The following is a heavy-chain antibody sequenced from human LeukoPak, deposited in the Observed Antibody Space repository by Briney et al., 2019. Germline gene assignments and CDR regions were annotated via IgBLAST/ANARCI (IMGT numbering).Heavy chain of an antibody. CDR1: GYSFTSYW. V-gene: IGHV5-51*01. J-gene: IGHJ5*02. Sequence: GESLKISCKGSGYSFTSYWIGWVRQMPGKGLEWMGIIYPGDSDTRYSPSFQGQVTISADKSISTAYLQWSSLKASDTAMYYCASLRYCSSTSCEDNWFDPWGQGTLVTVSS. CDR3: ASLRYCSSTSCEDNWFDP. D-gene: IGHD2-2*01. CDR2: IYPGDSDT.